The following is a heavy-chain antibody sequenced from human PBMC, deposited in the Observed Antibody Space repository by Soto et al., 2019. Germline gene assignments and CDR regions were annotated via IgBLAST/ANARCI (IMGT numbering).Heavy chain of an antibody. CDR1: GGSISSSSYY. CDR3: ATNYAYYYYYGMDA. V-gene: IGHV4-39*01. CDR2: IYYSGST. J-gene: IGHJ6*02. D-gene: IGHD4-4*01. Sequence: ETLSLTCTVSGGSISSSSYYWGWIRQPPGKGLEWIGSIYYSGSTYYNPSLKSRVTISVDTSKNQFSLKLSSVTAADTAVYYCATNYAYYYYYGMDAWGQGTTVTVSS.